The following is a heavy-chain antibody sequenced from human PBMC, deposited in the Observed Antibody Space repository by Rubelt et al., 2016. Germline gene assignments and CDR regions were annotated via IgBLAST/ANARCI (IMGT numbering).Heavy chain of an antibody. CDR2: ICGNGGST. CDR3: AKGHSNLDY. CDR1: GFTYTYST. Sequence: ASGFTYTYSTMTWVRQAPGKGLEWVSAICGNGGSTYYADSVRGRFTISRDNSRNTLYLQMNSLRAEDTAVYYCAKGHSNLDYWGQGTLVTVSS. V-gene: IGHV3-23*01. D-gene: IGHD6-13*01. J-gene: IGHJ4*02.